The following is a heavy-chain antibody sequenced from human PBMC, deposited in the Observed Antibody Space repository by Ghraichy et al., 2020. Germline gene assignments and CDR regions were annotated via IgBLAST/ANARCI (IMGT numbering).Heavy chain of an antibody. Sequence: SETLSLTCTVSGGSVIPSGDYYWSSVLQPQGKSLEWIGYIYYSGNTWYNPSLKSRVSMSVDTSKNQFSLKLTSVTAADTAVYFCARERVTWSGSHRGMDLWGQGTTVTVSS. D-gene: IGHD3-3*01. J-gene: IGHJ6*02. CDR3: ARERVTWSGSHRGMDL. V-gene: IGHV4-30-4*01. CDR2: IYYSGNT. CDR1: GGSVIPSGDYY.